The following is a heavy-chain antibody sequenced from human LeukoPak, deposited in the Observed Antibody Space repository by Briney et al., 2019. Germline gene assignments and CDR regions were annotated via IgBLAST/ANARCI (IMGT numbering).Heavy chain of an antibody. D-gene: IGHD2-2*01. Sequence: SETLSLTCTVSGGSISSGGYYWNWIRQHPGKGLEWIGYIYYSGSTYYNPSLKSRVTISVDTSKNQFSLKLSSVTAADTAVYYCARSGPAAIRSLYYYYGMDVWGKGTTVTVSS. V-gene: IGHV4-31*03. CDR3: ARSGPAAIRSLYYYYGMDV. J-gene: IGHJ6*04. CDR1: GGSISSGGYY. CDR2: IYYSGST.